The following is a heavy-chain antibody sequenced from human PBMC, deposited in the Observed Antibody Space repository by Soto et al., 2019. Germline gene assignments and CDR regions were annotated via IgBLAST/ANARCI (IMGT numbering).Heavy chain of an antibody. J-gene: IGHJ4*02. Sequence: QVQLQQWGAGLLKPSETLSLTCAVYGGSFSGYYWSWIRQPPGKGLEWIGEINHSGSTNYNPSLKSRVTISVDTSKNQFSLKLSSVNAADTAVYYCARSRGYSGYVFDYWGQGTLVTVSS. CDR3: ARSRGYSGYVFDY. CDR1: GGSFSGYY. D-gene: IGHD5-12*01. CDR2: INHSGST. V-gene: IGHV4-34*01.